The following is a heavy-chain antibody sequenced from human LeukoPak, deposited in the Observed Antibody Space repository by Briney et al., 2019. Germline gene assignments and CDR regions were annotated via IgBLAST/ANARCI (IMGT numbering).Heavy chain of an antibody. CDR1: GYTFTGYY. V-gene: IGHV1-46*01. Sequence: ASVKVSCKASGYTFTGYYMHWVRQAPGQGLEWMGIINPSGGSTSYAQKFQGRVTMTRDTSTSTVYMELSSLRSEDTAVYYCARVVDIVVVPAATRSGYFDYWGQGTLVTVSS. CDR2: INPSGGST. CDR3: ARVVDIVVVPAATRSGYFDY. J-gene: IGHJ4*02. D-gene: IGHD2-2*01.